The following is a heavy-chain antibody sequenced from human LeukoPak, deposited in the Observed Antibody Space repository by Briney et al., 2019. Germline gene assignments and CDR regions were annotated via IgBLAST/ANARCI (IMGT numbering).Heavy chain of an antibody. CDR2: ISGSGGST. Sequence: QPGGSLRLSCAASGFTFSSYAMSWVRQAPGKGLEWVSTISGSGGSTYYADSVKGRFTISRDNSKNTLYLQMISLRAEDTAVYYCAKDPTTGTTPNWFDPWGQGTLVTVSS. CDR3: AKDPTTGTTPNWFDP. V-gene: IGHV3-23*01. CDR1: GFTFSSYA. J-gene: IGHJ5*02. D-gene: IGHD1-1*01.